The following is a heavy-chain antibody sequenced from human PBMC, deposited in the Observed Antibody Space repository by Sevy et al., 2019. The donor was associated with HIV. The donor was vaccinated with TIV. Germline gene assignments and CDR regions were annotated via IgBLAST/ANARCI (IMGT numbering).Heavy chain of an antibody. CDR2: INPNSGGT. D-gene: IGHD3-16*01. J-gene: IGHJ3*02. CDR1: GYTFIGYY. Sequence: ASVKVSCQASGYTFIGYYIHWVRQAPGQGLEWMGRINPNSGGTNYAQKFQGRVTMTRETSISTAYMELSRLRSDDTAVYYCACYAIDVFYIWGQGTMVTVSS. CDR3: ACYAIDVFYI. V-gene: IGHV1-2*06.